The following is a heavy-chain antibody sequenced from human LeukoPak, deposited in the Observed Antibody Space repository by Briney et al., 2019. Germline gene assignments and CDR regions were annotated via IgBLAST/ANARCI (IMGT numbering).Heavy chain of an antibody. J-gene: IGHJ4*02. D-gene: IGHD3-10*01. V-gene: IGHV3-30-3*01. Sequence: PGRSLRLSCAASGFTFSSYAMHWVRQAPGKGLEWVAVISYDGSNKYYADSVKGRFTISRDNSKNTLYLQMNSLRAEDTAVYYCARPITAAMVLGVPFDYWGQGTLVTVSS. CDR1: GFTFSSYA. CDR3: ARPITAAMVLGVPFDY. CDR2: ISYDGSNK.